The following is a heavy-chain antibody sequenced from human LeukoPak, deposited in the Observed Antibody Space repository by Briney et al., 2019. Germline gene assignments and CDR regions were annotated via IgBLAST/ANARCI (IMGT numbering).Heavy chain of an antibody. V-gene: IGHV3-23*01. Sequence: PGGSLRLSCAASGCTFRSYAMSWVRQAPGKGLEWVSAISGSGSSTYYADSVKGRFTISRDNSKNTLYLQMNSLRAEDTARYYCAKRDGYNSNPLKDWGQGTLVTVSS. CDR1: GCTFRSYA. CDR3: AKRDGYNSNPLKD. D-gene: IGHD5-24*01. CDR2: ISGSGSST. J-gene: IGHJ4*02.